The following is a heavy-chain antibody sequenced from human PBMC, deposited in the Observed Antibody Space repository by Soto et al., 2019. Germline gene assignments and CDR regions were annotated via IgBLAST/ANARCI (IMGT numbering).Heavy chain of an antibody. V-gene: IGHV3-23*01. Sequence: EVQLLESGGGLVQPGGSLRLSCAASGFTFSTYGMSWVRQASGKGLEWVSVSSGNGGSIYYADSVKGRFTISRDNSNNTLYLQMNSLRAEDTDVYYCAKSSLRYRDYFFEYWGQGPLVTVSS. D-gene: IGHD3-16*02. CDR1: GFTFSTYG. CDR2: SSGNGGSI. CDR3: AKSSLRYRDYFFEY. J-gene: IGHJ4*02.